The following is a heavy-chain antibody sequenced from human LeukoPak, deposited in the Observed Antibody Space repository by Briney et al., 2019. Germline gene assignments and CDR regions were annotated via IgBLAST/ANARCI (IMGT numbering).Heavy chain of an antibody. CDR3: ARGGYSSGWPDFAY. V-gene: IGHV4-4*07. CDR1: GGSISSYY. CDR2: IYTSGST. D-gene: IGHD6-19*01. Sequence: PSETLSLTCTVSGGSISSYYWSWIRQPAGKGLEWIRRIYTSGSTNYNPSLKSRVTMSVDTSKNHFSLKLSSVTAADTAVYYCARGGYSSGWPDFAYWGGEPLVTVSS. J-gene: IGHJ4*02.